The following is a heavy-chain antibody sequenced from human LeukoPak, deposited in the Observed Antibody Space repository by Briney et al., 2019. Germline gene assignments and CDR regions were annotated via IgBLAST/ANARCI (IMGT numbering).Heavy chain of an antibody. CDR1: GFTVSSDY. V-gene: IGHV3-66*01. CDR3: ARDGNYRFDY. D-gene: IGHD3-16*02. Sequence: GGSLRLSCAASGFTVSSDYMSWVRQAPGKGLEWVSVIYSGGSIYYADSVKGRFTISRDSSKKTLYLQMNSLRAEDTAVYYCARDGNYRFDYWGQGTLVTVSS. J-gene: IGHJ4*02. CDR2: IYSGGSI.